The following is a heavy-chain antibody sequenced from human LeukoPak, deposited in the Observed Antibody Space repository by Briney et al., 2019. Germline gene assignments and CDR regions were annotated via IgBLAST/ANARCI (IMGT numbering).Heavy chain of an antibody. V-gene: IGHV4-61*02. J-gene: IGHJ4*02. CDR1: GGSISSGTYY. CDR3: ASDRASNYVDS. D-gene: IGHD3-10*02. CDR2: IYPSGST. Sequence: PSQTLSLTCTVSGGSISSGTYYWSWIRQPAGKELEWIGRIYPSGSTNYNPSLKSRVTISVDTSKNQFSLKLSSVTAADTAVYYCASDRASNYVDSWGQGTLVTVSS.